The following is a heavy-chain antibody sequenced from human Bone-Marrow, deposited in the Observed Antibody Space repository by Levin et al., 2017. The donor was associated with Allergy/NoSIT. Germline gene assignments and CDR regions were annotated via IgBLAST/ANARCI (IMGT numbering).Heavy chain of an antibody. V-gene: IGHV3-23*01. CDR1: GFTFSAHA. Sequence: PGGSLRLSCAGSGFTFSAHAMTWVRQAPGRGLEWVSSISGSAYSPDYADSVKGRCTISRDNSKNTLYMEMNSLRAEDTAVYFCARVQTPKLVQDALDIWGQGTVVIVSS. CDR3: ARVQTPKLVQDALDI. CDR2: ISGSAYSP. D-gene: IGHD6-6*01. J-gene: IGHJ3*02.